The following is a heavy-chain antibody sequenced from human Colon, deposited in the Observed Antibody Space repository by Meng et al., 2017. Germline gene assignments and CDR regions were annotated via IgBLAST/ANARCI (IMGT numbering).Heavy chain of an antibody. CDR2: VYHRGDT. CDR1: GDSISSDIW. D-gene: IGHD1-7*01. CDR3: GRDQGRELINH. Sequence: QVQLQESGPGLVTPSGTLSLTCTGSGDSISSDIWWSWVRQPPGKGLEWIGEVYHRGDTNYNPSLKSRVDISVDKSKNQFYLSLFSVTAADTAVYYCGRDQGRELINHWGQGTLVTVSS. V-gene: IGHV4-4*02. J-gene: IGHJ4*02.